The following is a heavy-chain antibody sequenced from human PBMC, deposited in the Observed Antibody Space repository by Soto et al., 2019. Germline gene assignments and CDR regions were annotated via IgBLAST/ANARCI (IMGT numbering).Heavy chain of an antibody. Sequence: QVQLVQSGAEVKKPGSSVTVSCKASGGTFSSYTISWVRQAPGQGLEWMGGIIPIFGTANYAQKFKGRVTITADESTSTADMELSSLRSEDTAVYYCARGNHRWLQLWYFDLWGRGTLVSVSS. D-gene: IGHD5-12*01. CDR1: GGTFSSYT. CDR3: ARGNHRWLQLWYFDL. V-gene: IGHV1-69*12. J-gene: IGHJ2*01. CDR2: IIPIFGTA.